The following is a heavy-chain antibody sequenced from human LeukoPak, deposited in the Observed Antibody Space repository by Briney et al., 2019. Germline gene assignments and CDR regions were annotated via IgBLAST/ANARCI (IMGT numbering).Heavy chain of an antibody. Sequence: GGSLRLSCTASGFTLSSFAMSWVRQAPGKGLELVSTLSSSGVRTYYADSVKGRFTISRDNSLNTVFLQMNSLRGEDTAIYYCAKNKVQLVPNYCMNVWGKGTTVTVSS. CDR2: LSSSGVRT. V-gene: IGHV3-23*01. D-gene: IGHD6-13*01. J-gene: IGHJ6*03. CDR3: AKNKVQLVPNYCMNV. CDR1: GFTLSSFA.